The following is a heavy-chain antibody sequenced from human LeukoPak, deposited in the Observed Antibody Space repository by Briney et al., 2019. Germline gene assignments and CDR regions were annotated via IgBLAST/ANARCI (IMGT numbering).Heavy chain of an antibody. CDR3: ARGWELLHFDY. D-gene: IGHD1-26*01. J-gene: IGHJ4*02. V-gene: IGHV4-61*02. Sequence: SQTLSLTCTVSGGSISSGSYYWSWIRQPAGKGLEWIGRIYTSGSTNYNPSLKSRVTISVDTSKNRFSLKLSSVTAADTAVYYCARGWELLHFDYWGQGTLVTVSS. CDR1: GGSISSGSYY. CDR2: IYTSGST.